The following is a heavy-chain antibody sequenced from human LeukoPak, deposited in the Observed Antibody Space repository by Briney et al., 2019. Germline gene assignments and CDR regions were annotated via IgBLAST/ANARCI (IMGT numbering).Heavy chain of an antibody. CDR1: GGSISSSSYY. CDR3: AREKQWLTPNPFDY. V-gene: IGHV4-61*02. Sequence: SETLSLTCTVSGGSISSSSYYWSWIRQPAGKGLEWIGRIYTSGSTNYNPSLKSRVTMSVDTSKNQFSLKLSSVTAADTAVYYCAREKQWLTPNPFDYWGQGTLVTVSS. D-gene: IGHD6-19*01. CDR2: IYTSGST. J-gene: IGHJ4*02.